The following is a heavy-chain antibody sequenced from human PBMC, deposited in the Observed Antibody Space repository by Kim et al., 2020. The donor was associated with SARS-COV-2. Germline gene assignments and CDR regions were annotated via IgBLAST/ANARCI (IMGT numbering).Heavy chain of an antibody. CDR2: IYHSGST. J-gene: IGHJ4*02. V-gene: IGHV4-38-2*02. CDR1: GYSISSGYY. D-gene: IGHD6-19*01. CDR3: ARGGVAGLDY. Sequence: SETLSLTCTVSGYSISSGYYWGWIRQPPGKGLEWIGSIYHSGSTYYNPSLKSRVTISVDTSKNQFSLKLSSVTAADTAVYYCARGGVAGLDYWGQGTLVT.